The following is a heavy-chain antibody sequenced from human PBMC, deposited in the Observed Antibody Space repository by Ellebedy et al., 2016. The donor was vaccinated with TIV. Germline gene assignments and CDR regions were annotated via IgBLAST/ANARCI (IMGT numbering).Heavy chain of an antibody. Sequence: AASVKVSCKASGYSFTNYDINWVRQATGQGLEWMGWMNPNSGDTGSAQKFQGRVIMTRSTSTGPAYLELRSLRSEDTAVYYCARVSNGNTVVDYWGQGTLVTVSS. CDR3: ARVSNGNTVVDY. V-gene: IGHV1-8*01. D-gene: IGHD2-21*01. CDR1: GYSFTNYD. J-gene: IGHJ4*02. CDR2: MNPNSGDT.